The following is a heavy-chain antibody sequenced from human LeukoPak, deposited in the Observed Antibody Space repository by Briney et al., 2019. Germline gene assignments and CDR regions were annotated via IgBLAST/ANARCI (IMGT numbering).Heavy chain of an antibody. CDR3: ATAGYDYVWGSYRSFDY. Sequence: PSETLSLTCAVYGGSFSGYCWSWIRQPPGKGLEWIGEINHSGSTNYNPSLKSRVTISVDTSKNQFSLKLSSVTAADTAVYYCATAGYDYVWGSYRSFDYWGQGTLVTVSS. V-gene: IGHV4-34*01. J-gene: IGHJ4*02. CDR1: GGSFSGYC. CDR2: INHSGST. D-gene: IGHD3-16*02.